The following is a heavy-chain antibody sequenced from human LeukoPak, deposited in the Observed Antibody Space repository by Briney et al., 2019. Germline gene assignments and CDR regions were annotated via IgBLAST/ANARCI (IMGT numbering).Heavy chain of an antibody. J-gene: IGHJ4*02. V-gene: IGHV4-59*10. CDR2: INHSGST. CDR3: ARGGKYDYNRRRYYSFDD. CDR1: GGSISGYY. Sequence: SETLSLTCAVYGGSISGYYWSWIRQPPGKGLEWIGRINHSGSTNYNPSLKSRVTMSVDTSKNQFSLKLSSVTAADTAVYYCARGGKYDYNRRRYYSFDDWGQGTLVTVSS. D-gene: IGHD3-22*01.